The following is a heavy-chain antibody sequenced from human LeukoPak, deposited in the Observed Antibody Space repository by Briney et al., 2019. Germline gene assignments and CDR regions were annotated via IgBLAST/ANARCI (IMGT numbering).Heavy chain of an antibody. CDR3: ARRGLPYYYYGMEA. J-gene: IGHJ6*02. CDR2: IKQDGSEK. D-gene: IGHD1-26*01. V-gene: IGHV3-7*05. CDR1: GFTFSGYW. Sequence: GGSLRLSCAASGFTFSGYWMSWVRQAPGKGLEWVANIKQDGSEKYYVDSVKGRLTISRDNAKNSLYLQMNSLRAEDTAVYYCARRGLPYYYYGMEAWGQGTTVTVSS.